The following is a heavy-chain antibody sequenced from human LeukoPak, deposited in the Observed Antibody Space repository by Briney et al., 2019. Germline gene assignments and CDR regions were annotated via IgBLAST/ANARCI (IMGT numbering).Heavy chain of an antibody. V-gene: IGHV4-4*07. CDR2: IYSSGST. CDR1: GASISAFH. Sequence: SETLSLTCTVSGASISAFHWTWFRQPAGKGLEWIGLIYSSGSTLFNPSPKSRVAMSVDLTKNQLSLKLTSVTAADTAMYYCARKDGDYWGRGTLVTVSS. J-gene: IGHJ4*02. CDR3: ARKDGDY.